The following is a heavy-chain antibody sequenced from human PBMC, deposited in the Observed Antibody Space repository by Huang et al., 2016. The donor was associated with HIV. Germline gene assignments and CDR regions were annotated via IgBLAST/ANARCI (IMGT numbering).Heavy chain of an antibody. CDR3: ARSIMITSGGLHFDF. Sequence: VQLQESGPGLVKPSQTLSLACSVSGGSISNGVYYWNWICQPPGKGLEWIGYISYRGTTSYNPSFKSRLTISKDTSKNQFSLTLASVTAADTAMYYCARSIMITSGGLHFDFWGQGTLGTVSS. D-gene: IGHD3-16*01. CDR1: GGSISNGVYY. J-gene: IGHJ4*02. V-gene: IGHV4-30-4*08. CDR2: ISYRGTT.